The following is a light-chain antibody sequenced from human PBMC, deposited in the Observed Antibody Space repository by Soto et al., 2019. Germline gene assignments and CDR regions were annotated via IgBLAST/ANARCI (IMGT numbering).Light chain of an antibody. V-gene: IGLV2-14*01. CDR3: SLYTSENTYV. J-gene: IGLJ1*01. CDR2: EVS. Sequence: QSVLTQPASVSGSPGQSITISCTGTSSDVGGYNYVSWYQQHPGKAPKPLIYEVSNRPSGVSNRFSGSKSGNTASLTISGLQAEDEADYYCSLYTSENTYVFGTGTKLTVL. CDR1: SSDVGGYNY.